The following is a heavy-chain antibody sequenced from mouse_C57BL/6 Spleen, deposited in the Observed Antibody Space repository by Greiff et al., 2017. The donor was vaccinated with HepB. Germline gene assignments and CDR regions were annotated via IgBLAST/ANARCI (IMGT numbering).Heavy chain of an antibody. J-gene: IGHJ2*01. CDR1: GYTFTSYW. CDR3: ARSKKIVATYFDY. CDR2: TNPTNGRT. D-gene: IGHD1-1*01. Sequence: QVQLQQPGAELVKAGASVKMSCKASGYTFTSYWMHWVKQRLGQGLEWFAETNPTNGRTYYNEKVKSTATLTVDKSSSTAYMLLSGPTFEDSAVYYCARSKKIVATYFDYWGQGTTLTVSS. V-gene: IGHV1S81*02.